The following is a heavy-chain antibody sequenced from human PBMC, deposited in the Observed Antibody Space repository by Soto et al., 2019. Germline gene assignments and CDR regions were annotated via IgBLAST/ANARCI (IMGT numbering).Heavy chain of an antibody. CDR1: GCSISSGGYY. Sequence: QVQLQESGPGLVKPSQTLSLTCTVSGCSISSGGYYWSWIRQHPGKGLEWIGYIYYSGSTYYNPSRKSRVTISVDPSKNQFSLKLGSVTAADTAVYYCARDDRLGHSNWFDPWGQGTLVTVSS. V-gene: IGHV4-31*03. CDR3: ARDDRLGHSNWFDP. CDR2: IYYSGST. J-gene: IGHJ5*02. D-gene: IGHD3-10*01.